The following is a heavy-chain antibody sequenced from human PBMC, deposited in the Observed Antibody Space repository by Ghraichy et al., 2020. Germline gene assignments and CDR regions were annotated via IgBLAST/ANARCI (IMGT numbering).Heavy chain of an antibody. CDR1: GFTFSSYA. CDR2: ISYDGSNK. Sequence: GGSLRLSCAASGFTFSSYAMHWVRQAPGKGLEWVAVISYDGSNKYYADSVKGRFTISRDNSKNTLYLQMNSLRAEDTAVYYCAGDVDTAMVPFDYWGQGTLVTVSS. J-gene: IGHJ4*02. V-gene: IGHV3-30-3*01. CDR3: AGDVDTAMVPFDY. D-gene: IGHD5-18*01.